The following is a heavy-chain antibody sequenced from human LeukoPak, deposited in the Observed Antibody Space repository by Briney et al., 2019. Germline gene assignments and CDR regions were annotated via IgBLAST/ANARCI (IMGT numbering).Heavy chain of an antibody. D-gene: IGHD1-26*01. CDR2: ISYDGSNK. CDR3: AKVRGSGSYFDAFDI. J-gene: IGHJ3*02. Sequence: GGSLRLSCAASGFTFSSYAMHWVRQAPGKGLEWVAVISYDGSNKYYADSVKGRFTISRDNSKNTLYLQMNSLRAEDTAVYYCAKVRGSGSYFDAFDIWGQGTMVTVSS. CDR1: GFTFSSYA. V-gene: IGHV3-30-3*01.